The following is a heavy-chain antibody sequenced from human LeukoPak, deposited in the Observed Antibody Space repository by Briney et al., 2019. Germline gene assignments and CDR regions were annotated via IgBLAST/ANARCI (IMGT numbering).Heavy chain of an antibody. CDR3: ARVEIAVAGHFDY. D-gene: IGHD6-19*01. CDR2: INPNSGGT. CDR1: GYTFTGYY. V-gene: IGHV1-2*02. J-gene: IGHJ4*02. Sequence: ASVKVSCKASGYTFTGYYMHWVRQAPGQGLEWMGWINPNSGGTNYAQKFQGRVTMTRDTSISTAYMELSRLRSDDTAMYYCARVEIAVAGHFDYWGQGTLVTVSS.